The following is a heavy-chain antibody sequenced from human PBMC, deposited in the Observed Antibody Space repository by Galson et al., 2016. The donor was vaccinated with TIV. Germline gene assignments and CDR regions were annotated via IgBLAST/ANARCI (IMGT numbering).Heavy chain of an antibody. CDR1: GYTFTTYG. V-gene: IGHV1-3*01. CDR3: ARGSSWSPFYRMDV. CDR2: INAGDGST. Sequence: SVKVSCKASGYTFTTYGTHWVRQAPGHRLEWMGWINAGDGSTKYSQNFQGRLSITTDTFATTAYMELSSLRSEDTAVYFCARGSSWSPFYRMDVWGQGTTVIVS. D-gene: IGHD6-13*01. J-gene: IGHJ6*02.